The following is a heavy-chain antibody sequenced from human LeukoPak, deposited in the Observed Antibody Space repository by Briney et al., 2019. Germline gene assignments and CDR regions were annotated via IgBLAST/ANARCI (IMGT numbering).Heavy chain of an antibody. CDR2: IYYSGST. J-gene: IGHJ6*02. CDR3: ARGNYGSGSFPYYYYGMDV. D-gene: IGHD3-10*01. CDR1: GGSISSYY. Sequence: SSETLSLTCTVSGGSISSYYWSWIRQPPGKGLEWIGYIYYSGSTNYNPSLKSRVTISVDTSKNQFSLKLSSVTAADTAVYYCARGNYGSGSFPYYYYGMDVWGQGTTVSLSS. V-gene: IGHV4-59*01.